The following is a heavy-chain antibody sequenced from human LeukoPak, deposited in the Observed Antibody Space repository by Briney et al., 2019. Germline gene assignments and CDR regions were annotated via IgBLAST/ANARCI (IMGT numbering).Heavy chain of an antibody. Sequence: QSGGSLRLSCAASGFTVSSNYMSWVRQAPGKGLEWVSYISSSSSTIYYADSVKGRFTISRDNAKNSLYLQMNSLRAEDTAVYYCARYYDPAVGDAFDIWGQGTMVTVSS. J-gene: IGHJ3*02. CDR2: ISSSSSTI. V-gene: IGHV3-48*01. CDR3: ARYYDPAVGDAFDI. CDR1: GFTVSSNY. D-gene: IGHD3-16*01.